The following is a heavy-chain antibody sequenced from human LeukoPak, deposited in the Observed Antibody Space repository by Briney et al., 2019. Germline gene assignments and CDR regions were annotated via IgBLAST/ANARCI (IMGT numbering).Heavy chain of an antibody. V-gene: IGHV1-2*02. J-gene: IGHJ4*02. CDR3: ARSLKPQSGYYRG. D-gene: IGHD3-22*01. CDR1: GYTFTGYY. Sequence: ASVKVSCKASGYTFTGYYMHWVRQAPGQGLEWMGWINPNSGGTNYAQKFQGRVTMTRDTSISTAYMELSSLRSEDTAVYYCARSLKPQSGYYRGWGQGTLVTVSS. CDR2: INPNSGGT.